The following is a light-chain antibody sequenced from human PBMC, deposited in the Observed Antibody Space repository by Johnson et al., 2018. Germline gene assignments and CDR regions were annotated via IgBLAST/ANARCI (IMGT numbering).Light chain of an antibody. Sequence: QSVLTQPPSVSAAPGQKVTISCSGSSSNIGNNYVSWYQQLPGKAPKLLIYENNKRPSGIPDRFYGSKSGTSATLGITGLQTGDEADYYCGTWDSSLSAGNCFGTGIKVTVL. CDR1: SSNIGNNY. CDR3: GTWDSSLSAGNC. CDR2: ENN. J-gene: IGLJ1*01. V-gene: IGLV1-51*02.